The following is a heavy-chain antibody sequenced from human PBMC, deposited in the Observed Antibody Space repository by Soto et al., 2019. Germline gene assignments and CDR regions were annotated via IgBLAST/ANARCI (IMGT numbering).Heavy chain of an antibody. J-gene: IGHJ3*02. CDR3: ARERGYCSSTSCPHAFDI. Sequence: PGESLKISCKGSGYSFTSYWIGWVRQMPGKGLEWMGIIHPGDSDTRYSPSFQGQVSISADKSISTAYLQWSSLKASDTAMYYCARERGYCSSTSCPHAFDIWGQGTMVTVS. V-gene: IGHV5-51*01. D-gene: IGHD2-2*01. CDR1: GYSFTSYW. CDR2: IHPGDSDT.